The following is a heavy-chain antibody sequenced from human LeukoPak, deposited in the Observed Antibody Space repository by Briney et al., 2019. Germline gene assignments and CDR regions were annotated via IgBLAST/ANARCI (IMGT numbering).Heavy chain of an antibody. V-gene: IGHV4-34*01. CDR2: INHSRST. CDR1: GGSFSGYY. J-gene: IGHJ4*02. Sequence: SETLSLTCAVYGGSFSGYYWSWIRQPPGKGLEWIGEINHSRSTNYNPSLKSRVTISVDTSKNQFSLKLSSVTAADTAVYYCATGTVAGTASWGQGTLVTVSS. D-gene: IGHD6-19*01. CDR3: ATGTVAGTAS.